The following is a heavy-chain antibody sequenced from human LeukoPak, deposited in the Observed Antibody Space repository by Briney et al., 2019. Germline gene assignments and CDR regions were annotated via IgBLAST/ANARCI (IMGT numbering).Heavy chain of an antibody. CDR1: GFTFSSYG. CDR3: ARGGLLKYYYYGMDV. CDR2: IWYDGSNK. V-gene: IGHV3-33*01. D-gene: IGHD6-25*01. J-gene: IGHJ6*02. Sequence: GGSLRLSCAASGFTFSSYGMHWVRQALGKGLEWVEVIWYDGSNKYYADSVKGRFTISRDNSKNTLYLQMNSLRAEDTAVYYCARGGLLKYYYYGMDVWGQGTTVTVSS.